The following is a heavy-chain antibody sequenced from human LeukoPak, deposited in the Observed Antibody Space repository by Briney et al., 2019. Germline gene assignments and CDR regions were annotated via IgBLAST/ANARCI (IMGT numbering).Heavy chain of an antibody. CDR3: ARVYSSSSNDMDV. CDR1: GGSISSYH. D-gene: IGHD6-6*01. Sequence: SETLSLTCTVSGGSISSYHWSWIRQPPGKGQEWIGYIDNSGRPNYSRALKSTVTITVDTSKNQCSLKLRYVTAADTAVYCWARVYSSSSNDMDVWGKGTTVTVSS. CDR2: IDNSGRP. J-gene: IGHJ6*03. V-gene: IGHV4-59*01.